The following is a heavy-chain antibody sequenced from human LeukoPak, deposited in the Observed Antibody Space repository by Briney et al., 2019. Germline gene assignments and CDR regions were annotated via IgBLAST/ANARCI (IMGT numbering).Heavy chain of an antibody. CDR1: GYTFTSYY. V-gene: IGHV1-46*01. D-gene: IGHD6-19*01. CDR3: ATPRIAVAGTSGYYFDY. Sequence: ASVKVSCKASGYTFTSYYMHWVRQAPGQGLEWMGIINPSGGSTSYAQKFQGRVTMTEDTSTDTAYMELSSLRSEDTAVYYCATPRIAVAGTSGYYFDYWGQGTLVTVSS. J-gene: IGHJ4*02. CDR2: INPSGGST.